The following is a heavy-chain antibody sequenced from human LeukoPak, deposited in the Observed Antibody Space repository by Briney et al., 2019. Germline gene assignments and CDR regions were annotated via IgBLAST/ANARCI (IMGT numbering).Heavy chain of an antibody. CDR2: IYHSGST. J-gene: IGHJ4*02. D-gene: IGHD5-12*01. V-gene: IGHV4-38-2*02. CDR1: GYSISSGYY. Sequence: PSETLSLTCTVSGYSISSGYYWGWIRQPPGKGLEWIGSIYHSGSTYYNPSLKSRVTISVDTSKNQFSLKLSSVTAADTAVYYCARDWRIVATIGIDYWGQGTLVTVSS. CDR3: ARDWRIVATIGIDY.